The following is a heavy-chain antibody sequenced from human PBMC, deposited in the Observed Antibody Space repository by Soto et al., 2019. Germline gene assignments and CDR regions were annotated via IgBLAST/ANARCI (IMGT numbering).Heavy chain of an antibody. J-gene: IGHJ5*02. V-gene: IGHV3-23*01. CDR2: ISGSGGST. Sequence: GGSLRLSCAASGFTFSSYAMSWVRQAPGKGLEWVSAISGSGGSTYYADTVKGRFTISRDNSKNTLYLQMNSLRAEDTAVYYCAKDNRPLDTMVRGASRWFDPWGQGTLVTVSS. CDR1: GFTFSSYA. CDR3: AKDNRPLDTMVRGASRWFDP. D-gene: IGHD3-10*01.